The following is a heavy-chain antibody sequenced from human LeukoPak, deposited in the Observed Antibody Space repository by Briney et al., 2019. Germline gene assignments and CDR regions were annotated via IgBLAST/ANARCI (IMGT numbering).Heavy chain of an antibody. CDR3: ASDQDFWSGSNWFDP. CDR1: GGSISSSSYY. D-gene: IGHD3-3*01. V-gene: IGHV4-39*07. J-gene: IGHJ5*02. Sequence: KPSETLSLTCTVSGGSISSSSYYWGWIRQPPGKGLEWIGSIYYSGSTYYNPSLKSRVTISVDTSKNQFSLKLSSVTAADTAVYYCASDQDFWSGSNWFDPWGQGTLVTVSS. CDR2: IYYSGST.